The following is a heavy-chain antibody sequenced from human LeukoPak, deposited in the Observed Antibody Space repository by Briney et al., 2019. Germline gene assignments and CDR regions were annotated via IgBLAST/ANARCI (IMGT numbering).Heavy chain of an antibody. CDR2: INGDASDI. J-gene: IGHJ4*02. CDR1: GFSFRRDW. D-gene: IGHD3-10*01. CDR3: AKDVRGVTVAD. Sequence: PGGSLRLSCVGSGFSFRRDWMHWVRQAPGKGLVWVSRINGDASDISYADSVKGRFTISRDNAKNTLYLQMNSLRAEDTAVYYCAKDVRGVTVADWGQGTLVTVSS. V-gene: IGHV3-74*01.